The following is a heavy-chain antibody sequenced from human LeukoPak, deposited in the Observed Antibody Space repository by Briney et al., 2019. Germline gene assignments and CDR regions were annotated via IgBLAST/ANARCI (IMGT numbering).Heavy chain of an antibody. CDR3: ARGGSSWPYFDY. Sequence: SETLSLTCTVSGGSISSYYWSWIRQPPGKGLEWIGYIYYSGSTNYNPSLKSRVTISVDTSKNQFSLKLSSVTAADTAVYYCARGGSSWPYFDYWGQGTLVTVSS. V-gene: IGHV4-59*01. J-gene: IGHJ4*02. CDR1: GGSISSYY. CDR2: IYYSGST. D-gene: IGHD6-13*01.